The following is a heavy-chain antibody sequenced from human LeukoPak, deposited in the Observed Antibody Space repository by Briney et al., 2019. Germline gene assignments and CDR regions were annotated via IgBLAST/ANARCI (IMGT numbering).Heavy chain of an antibody. J-gene: IGHJ5*02. CDR2: INPNSGGT. V-gene: IGHV1-2*02. CDR1: GYTFTGYY. CDR3: ARDRETVVVPAANWFDP. D-gene: IGHD2-2*01. Sequence: GASVKVSCKASGYTFTGYYMHWVRPAPGQGLEWMGWINPNSGGTNYAQKFQGRVTMTRDTSISTAYMELSSLRSEDTAVYYCARDRETVVVPAANWFDPWGQGTPVTVSS.